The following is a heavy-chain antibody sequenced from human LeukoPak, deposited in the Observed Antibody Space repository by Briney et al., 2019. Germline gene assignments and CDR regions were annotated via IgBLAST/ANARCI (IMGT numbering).Heavy chain of an antibody. V-gene: IGHV3-30*03. CDR3: ARDRAWNYFDY. CDR2: ISNDGSRK. Sequence: GGSLRLSCAPSGFTFSRHGMHWVRQAPGKGLEWVAIISNDGSRKYYAHSVEGQFTISRDNSKNTLYLQMDSLRAEDTAVYYCARDRAWNYFDYWGQGTLVTVSS. CDR1: GFTFSRHG. J-gene: IGHJ4*02. D-gene: IGHD3-3*01.